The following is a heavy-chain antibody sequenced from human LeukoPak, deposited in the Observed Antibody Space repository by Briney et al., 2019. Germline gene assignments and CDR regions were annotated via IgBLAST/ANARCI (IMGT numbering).Heavy chain of an antibody. CDR3: AKDSTRSGYFDY. CDR2: ISWNSGSI. J-gene: IGHJ4*02. CDR1: GFTFDDYA. V-gene: IGHV3-9*01. D-gene: IGHD3-22*01. Sequence: GGSLRLSCAASGFTFDDYAMHWVRHAPGKGLEWVSGISWNSGSIGYADSVKGRFTISRDNAKNSLYLQMNSLRAEDTALYYCAKDSTRSGYFDYWGQGTLVTVSS.